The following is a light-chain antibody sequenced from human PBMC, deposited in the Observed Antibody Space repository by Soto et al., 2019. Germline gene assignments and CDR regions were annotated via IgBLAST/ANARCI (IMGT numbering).Light chain of an antibody. CDR1: QTITNN. V-gene: IGKV3D-15*03. CDR3: QHYNNGPR. CDR2: GAS. Sequence: ETVMTQSPATLAVSPGEGATLSCTASQTITNNLAWYQQKPGPAPLLLIYGASMRATVVPARFSGSGSGAEFTLTSSLLHSEYVAFYYCQHYNNGPRFGQGTKVDVK. J-gene: IGKJ1*01.